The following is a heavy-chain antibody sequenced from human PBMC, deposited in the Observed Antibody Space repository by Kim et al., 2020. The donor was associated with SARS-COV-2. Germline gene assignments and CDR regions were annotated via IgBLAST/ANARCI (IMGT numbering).Heavy chain of an antibody. V-gene: IGHV4-34*01. D-gene: IGHD6-19*01. Sequence: SETLSLTCAVYGGSFSGYYWSWIRQPPGKGLEWIGEINHSGSTNYNPSLKSRVTISVDTSKNQFSLKLSSVTAADTAVYYCARAGRRVWVQWLEAYYYY. J-gene: IGHJ6*01. CDR3: ARAGRRVWVQWLEAYYYY. CDR2: INHSGST. CDR1: GGSFSGYY.